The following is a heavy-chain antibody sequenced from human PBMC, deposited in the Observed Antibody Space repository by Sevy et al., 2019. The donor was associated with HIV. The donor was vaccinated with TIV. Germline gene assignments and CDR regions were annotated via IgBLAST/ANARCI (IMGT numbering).Heavy chain of an antibody. J-gene: IGHJ3*01. CDR2: INGFNGNT. V-gene: IGHV1-18*01. Sequence: ASVKVSCKTSGYTFSNYGISWVRQAPGQGLEWMGWINGFNGNTHYAQKVQGRVTITTDTSTTTAYMERRSLRSDDTAVYYCARVVVVAADQTTHAFDVWGQGTMVTVSS. CDR1: GYTFSNYG. CDR3: ARVVVVAADQTTHAFDV. D-gene: IGHD2-15*01.